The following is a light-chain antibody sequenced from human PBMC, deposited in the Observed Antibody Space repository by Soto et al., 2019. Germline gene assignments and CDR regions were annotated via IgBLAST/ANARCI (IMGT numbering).Light chain of an antibody. CDR3: QQYNNWPPGT. V-gene: IGKV3-15*01. CDR2: GAS. Sequence: EIVMTQSPATLSASPGERATLSCRASQSVSSNLAWYQQKPGQAPRLLIFGASTRATGIPARFSGSGSGTEFTLTISSLRSEDCAVYYCQQYNNWPPGTLGQGTKV. J-gene: IGKJ1*01. CDR1: QSVSSN.